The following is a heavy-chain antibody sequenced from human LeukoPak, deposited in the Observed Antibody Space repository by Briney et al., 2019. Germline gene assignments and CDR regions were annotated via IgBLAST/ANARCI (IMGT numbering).Heavy chain of an antibody. CDR2: ISGSGGST. CDR1: GFTFSSYA. CDR3: ARDVRAARRHW. V-gene: IGHV3-23*01. D-gene: IGHD6-6*01. J-gene: IGHJ4*02. Sequence: GGSLRLSCAASGFTFSSYAMSWVRQAPGKGLEWVSAISGSGGSTYYADSVKGRFTIFRDNSKNTLYLQMNSLRAEDTAVYYCARDVRAARRHWWGQGTLVTVSS.